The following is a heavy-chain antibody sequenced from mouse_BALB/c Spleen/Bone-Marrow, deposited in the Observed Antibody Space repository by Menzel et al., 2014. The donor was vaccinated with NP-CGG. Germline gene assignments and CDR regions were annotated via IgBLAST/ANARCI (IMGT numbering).Heavy chain of an antibody. CDR3: TRGGNWDDLDY. D-gene: IGHD4-1*01. Sequence: EVQLVESGGGLVQPGGSRKLSCAASGFTLSSFGMHWVRQAPEKGLEWVAYISSGSSTIFYADTVKGRFTVSRDNPKNTLFLQMTSLRSEDTAMYYCTRGGNWDDLDYWGQGTTLTVSS. V-gene: IGHV5-17*02. CDR1: GFTLSSFG. CDR2: ISSGSSTI. J-gene: IGHJ2*01.